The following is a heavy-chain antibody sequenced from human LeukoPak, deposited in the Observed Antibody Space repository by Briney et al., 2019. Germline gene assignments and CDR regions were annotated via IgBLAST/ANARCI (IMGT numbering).Heavy chain of an antibody. Sequence: GGSLRLSCAASGVTFSSYGMHWVRQAPGKGLECVEVISYDGSNKYYADSVKGRFTISRDNSKNTLYLQMNSLRAEDTAVYYCAKEWEQWLVRDYFDYWGQGTLVTVSS. V-gene: IGHV3-30*18. J-gene: IGHJ4*02. CDR2: ISYDGSNK. CDR1: GVTFSSYG. CDR3: AKEWEQWLVRDYFDY. D-gene: IGHD6-19*01.